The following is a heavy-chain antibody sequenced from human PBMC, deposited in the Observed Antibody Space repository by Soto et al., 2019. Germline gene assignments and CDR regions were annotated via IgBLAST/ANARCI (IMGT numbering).Heavy chain of an antibody. Sequence: QVHLVQSGAEVKKPGASVKVSCKGSGYGFTTYGITWVRQAPGQGLEWMAWISAHNGNTNYAQKLQGRVTVTRDTSTSTAYMELRSLRSDDTAVYXCXRGRYGDYWGQGALVTVSS. D-gene: IGHD1-1*01. CDR2: ISAHNGNT. CDR3: XRGRYGDY. CDR1: GYGFTTYG. J-gene: IGHJ4*02. V-gene: IGHV1-18*01.